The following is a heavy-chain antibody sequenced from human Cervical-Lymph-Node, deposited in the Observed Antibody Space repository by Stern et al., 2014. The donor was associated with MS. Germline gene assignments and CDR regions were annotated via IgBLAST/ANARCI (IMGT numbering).Heavy chain of an antibody. CDR2: ITNVGRT. D-gene: IGHD1-1*01. J-gene: IGHJ4*02. CDR1: GFTVSRDY. V-gene: IGHV3-53*01. CDR3: ARDTSSPERSDW. Sequence: EVQLVESGGGVIQPGGSLRLSCTASGFTVSRDYMTWVRQAPGQGLGWVSLITNVGRTFYTDSVKGRSPISRDDSKNPVYLHMTSLRAEDTAMYYCARDTSSPERSDWWGQGTLVTVSS.